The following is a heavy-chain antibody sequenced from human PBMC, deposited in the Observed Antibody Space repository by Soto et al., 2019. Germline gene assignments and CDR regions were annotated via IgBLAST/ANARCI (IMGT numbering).Heavy chain of an antibody. CDR2: ISWNSGSI. Sequence: PGGSLRLSCAASGFTFDDYAMHWVRQAPGKGLEWVSGISWNSGSIGYADSVKGRFTISRDNAKNSMYLQMNSLRAEDTTLYYCAKYIWVDLGELSFRGGVITNYFDYWGQGTLVTVSS. CDR1: GFTFDDYA. J-gene: IGHJ4*02. D-gene: IGHD3-16*02. CDR3: AKYIWVDLGELSFRGGVITNYFDY. V-gene: IGHV3-9*01.